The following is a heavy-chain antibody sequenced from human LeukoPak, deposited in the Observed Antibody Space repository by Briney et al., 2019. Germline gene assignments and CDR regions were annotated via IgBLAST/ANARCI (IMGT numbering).Heavy chain of an antibody. J-gene: IGHJ4*02. Sequence: GGSLRLSCAASEFTFSSYAMNWVRQAPGKGLEWVSVISGRTSSTYYADSVKGRFTISRDNSKNTVYLQMNSLRADDTAVYFCAKDRESWGSSFDYWGQGTLVTVSS. CDR1: EFTFSSYA. CDR2: ISGRTSST. V-gene: IGHV3-23*01. CDR3: AKDRESWGSSFDY. D-gene: IGHD6-6*01.